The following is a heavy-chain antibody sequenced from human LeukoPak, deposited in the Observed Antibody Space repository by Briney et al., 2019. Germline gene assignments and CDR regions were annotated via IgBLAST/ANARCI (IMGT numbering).Heavy chain of an antibody. CDR1: GFIFSRYG. V-gene: IGHV3-33*01. CDR2: IWYDGSKE. D-gene: IGHD5-12*01. CDR3: ARDSGPYYYYGMDV. J-gene: IGHJ6*02. Sequence: GGSLRLSCAVSGFIFSRYGMHWVRQAPGKGLEWVAVIWYDGSKEYYADSVKGRFTISRDNSKNTLYLQMNSLRAEDTAVYYCARDSGPYYYYGMDVWGQGTTVTVSS.